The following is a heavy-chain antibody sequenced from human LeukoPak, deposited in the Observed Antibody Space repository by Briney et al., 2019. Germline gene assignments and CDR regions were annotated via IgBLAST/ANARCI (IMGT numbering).Heavy chain of an antibody. D-gene: IGHD4-17*01. CDR1: GGSISSYY. Sequence: SETLSLACTVSGGSISSYYWSWIRQPAGKGLEWIGRICISGSTNYNPSLKSRVTMSVDTSKSQFSLKLTSVIAADTAVYYCARETSTVTYRIFDYWGQGTLVTVSS. CDR2: ICISGST. J-gene: IGHJ4*02. V-gene: IGHV4-4*07. CDR3: ARETSTVTYRIFDY.